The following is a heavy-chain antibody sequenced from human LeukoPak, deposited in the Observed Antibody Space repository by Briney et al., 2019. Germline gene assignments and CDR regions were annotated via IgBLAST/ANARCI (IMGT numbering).Heavy chain of an antibody. J-gene: IGHJ4*02. CDR2: IYHSGST. CDR3: ARDDTGVIRGIRFHY. Sequence: KPSETLSLTCAVSGASISSGYWWSWVRQPPGKGLEWIGEIYHSGSTNHNPSLKSRVTISVDKSKSQFSLNLSSVTAADTAVYYCARDDTGVIRGIRFHYWGQGTLVTVSS. V-gene: IGHV4-4*02. D-gene: IGHD3-10*01. CDR1: GASISSGYW.